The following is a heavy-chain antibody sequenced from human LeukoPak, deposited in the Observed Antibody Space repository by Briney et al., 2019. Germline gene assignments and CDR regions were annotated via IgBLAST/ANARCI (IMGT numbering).Heavy chain of an antibody. CDR3: ARTFYDTLDSDAFDF. V-gene: IGHV1-2*02. CDR1: GFPFTGYY. J-gene: IGHJ3*01. CDR2: INPDSGGT. Sequence: ASVKVSCKASGFPFTGYYMHWVRQAPGQGLEWMGWINPDSGGTNNAQKFQGRVTMTRDTSISTAYMELSRLRSDDTAVYYCARTFYDTLDSDAFDFWGQGTMVIVSS. D-gene: IGHD2/OR15-2a*01.